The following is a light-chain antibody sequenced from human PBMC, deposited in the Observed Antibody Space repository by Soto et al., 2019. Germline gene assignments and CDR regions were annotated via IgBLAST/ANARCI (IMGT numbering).Light chain of an antibody. Sequence: QSALTQPPSVSGSPGQSVAISCTGTSSYVGSYNRVSWYQQPPGTAPKVMIYEVSNRPSGVPDRFSGSKSGNTASLTISGLQAEDEADYYCSSYTSSSTYVFGTGTKVTVL. CDR1: SSYVGSYNR. CDR3: SSYTSSSTYV. V-gene: IGLV2-18*02. J-gene: IGLJ1*01. CDR2: EVS.